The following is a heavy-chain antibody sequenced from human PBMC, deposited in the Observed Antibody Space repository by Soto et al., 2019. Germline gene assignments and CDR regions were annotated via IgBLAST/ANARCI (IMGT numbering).Heavy chain of an antibody. J-gene: IGHJ6*02. CDR1: GFTFSSYW. CDR2: INSDGSST. V-gene: IGHV3-74*01. D-gene: IGHD2-15*01. Sequence: EVQLVESGGGLVQPGGSLRLSCAASGFTFSSYWMHWVRQVPGKGLVWVSRINSDGSSTTYADSVRGRFTISRDNAKNTLYLQMHSLRAEDTAVYYYARDIVVVVATSDYGMDVWGQGTTVTVSS. CDR3: ARDIVVVVATSDYGMDV.